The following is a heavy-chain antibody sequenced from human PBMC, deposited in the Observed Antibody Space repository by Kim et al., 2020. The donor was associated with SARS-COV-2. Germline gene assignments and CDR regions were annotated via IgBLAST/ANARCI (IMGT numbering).Heavy chain of an antibody. D-gene: IGHD6-19*01. V-gene: IGHV4-34*13. Sequence: NPALKRRVTISVDTSKNQFALTLNSVTAADTAVYYCARGYSSGWYNWFDPWGQGTLVTVSS. J-gene: IGHJ5*02. CDR3: ARGYSSGWYNWFDP.